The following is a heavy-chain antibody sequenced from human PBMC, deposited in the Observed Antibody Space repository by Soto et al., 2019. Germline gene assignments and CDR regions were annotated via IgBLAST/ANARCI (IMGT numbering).Heavy chain of an antibody. D-gene: IGHD3-10*01. CDR2: ISSTSSTK. CDR3: ARRITMVRGPYYYYGLDV. J-gene: IGHJ6*02. V-gene: IGHV3-48*02. Sequence: XGSLSLSCAASGFTFSSHAMNWVGQAPGKGLEWVSFISSTSSTKNYADSVKGRFTISRDNAKNSLYLQMSSLRDEDTAVYYCARRITMVRGPYYYYGLDVWGQGTTVTVSS. CDR1: GFTFSSHA.